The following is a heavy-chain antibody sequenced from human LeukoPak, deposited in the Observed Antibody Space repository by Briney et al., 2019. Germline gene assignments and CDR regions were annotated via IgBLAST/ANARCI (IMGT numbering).Heavy chain of an antibody. V-gene: IGHV3-30-3*01. CDR2: TSSDLNVK. CDR3: AREGYNGSGSPPSLYFDY. Sequence: GGSLRLSCAASGFTFRNYVIHWVRQAPGKGLEWVAVTSSDLNVKLYADSVKGRFTISRDNSRSTLYLQMNSLRPEDTAIYYCAREGYNGSGSPPSLYFDYWGQGTLVTVSS. D-gene: IGHD3-10*01. J-gene: IGHJ4*02. CDR1: GFTFRNYV.